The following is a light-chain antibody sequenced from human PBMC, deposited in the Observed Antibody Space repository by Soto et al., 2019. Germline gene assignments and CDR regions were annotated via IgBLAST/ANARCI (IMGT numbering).Light chain of an antibody. CDR1: QSVSSY. Sequence: EIVLTQSPATLSLSPGERATLSCRASQSVSSYLAWYQQKPGQAPRLLIHGATTRATGIPARFSGSGSGTEFTLTISSLQSEDFAVYYCQQYNNWSRTFGQGTKVDIK. CDR3: QQYNNWSRT. J-gene: IGKJ1*01. CDR2: GAT. V-gene: IGKV3-15*01.